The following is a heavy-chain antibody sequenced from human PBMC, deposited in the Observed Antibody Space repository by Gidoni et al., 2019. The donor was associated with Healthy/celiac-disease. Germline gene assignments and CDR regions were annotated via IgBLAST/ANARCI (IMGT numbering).Heavy chain of an antibody. J-gene: IGHJ4*02. D-gene: IGHD4-17*01. CDR3: ARGGDTVTRYYFDY. Sequence: QVQLHQCGAGLLQPSETLSLICAVCGGSFSGYYWSWIRQPPGKGLEWIGENNHSGSTNYNPTLKSRVTRSVDTSKNQFSMKLSCVTAADTAVYYCARGGDTVTRYYFDYWGQGTLVTVSS. CDR2: NNHSGST. CDR1: GGSFSGYY. V-gene: IGHV4-34*01.